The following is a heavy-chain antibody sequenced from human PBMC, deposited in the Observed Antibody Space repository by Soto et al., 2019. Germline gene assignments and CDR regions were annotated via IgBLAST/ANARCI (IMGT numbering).Heavy chain of an antibody. J-gene: IGHJ4*02. D-gene: IGHD6-19*01. V-gene: IGHV3-53*01. CDR3: VQTTGWPGFDF. CDR1: GFTVSSKY. CDR2: IYGGGTT. Sequence: EVQLVESGGGLIQPGGSLRLSCAASGFTVSSKYMTWVRQAPGKGLEWVSVIYGGGTTYYADSVKGRFTISRDNSKNTSYLQGNSLRADDTAVYYCVQTTGWPGFDFWGQGTVVTVSS.